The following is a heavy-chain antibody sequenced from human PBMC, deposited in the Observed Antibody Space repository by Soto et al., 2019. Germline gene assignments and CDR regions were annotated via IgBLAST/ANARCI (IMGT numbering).Heavy chain of an antibody. CDR2: MYYEENK. J-gene: IGHJ6*03. D-gene: IGHD2-21*01. CDR3: ARMRVVGEGAYYDVDV. CDR1: GGSIHGYY. V-gene: IGHV4-59*01. Sequence: QVQLQESGPGLVKPSETLSLTCSVSGGSIHGYYWSWIRQTPEKGLESVGYMYYEENKFYNPSLQSRVTRSVDTSKNLFALGLSSVSAADSALYYCARMRVVGEGAYYDVDVWGKGTTVTASS.